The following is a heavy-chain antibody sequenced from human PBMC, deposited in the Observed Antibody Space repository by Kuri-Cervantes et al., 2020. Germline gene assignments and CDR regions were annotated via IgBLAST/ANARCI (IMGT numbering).Heavy chain of an antibody. J-gene: IGHJ4*02. Sequence: GESPKTSRSASGFTFSPYSMHRVRQDPGKGLVWVSRINGDGSSTNHADSVRGRFTISRDNAKNTLYLQMNSLRAEDTAVYYCARGALGGSNGSPGLWGQGTLVTVSS. V-gene: IGHV3-74*01. CDR1: GFTFSPYS. D-gene: IGHD1-26*01. CDR2: INGDGSST. CDR3: ARGALGGSNGSPGL.